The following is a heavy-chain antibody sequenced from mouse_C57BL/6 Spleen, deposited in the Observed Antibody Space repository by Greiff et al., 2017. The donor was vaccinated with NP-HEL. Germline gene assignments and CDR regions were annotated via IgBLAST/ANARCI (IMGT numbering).Heavy chain of an antibody. CDR3: ATSYYSNFAWFAY. V-gene: IGHV1-69*01. D-gene: IGHD2-5*01. CDR1: GYTFTSYW. CDR2: IDPSDSYT. Sequence: QVQLQQPGAELVMPGASVKLSCKASGYTFTSYWMHWVKQRPGPGLEWIGEIDPSDSYTNYNQKFKGKSTLTVDKSSSTAYMQLSSLTSEDSAVYYCATSYYSNFAWFAYWGQGTLVTVSA. J-gene: IGHJ3*01.